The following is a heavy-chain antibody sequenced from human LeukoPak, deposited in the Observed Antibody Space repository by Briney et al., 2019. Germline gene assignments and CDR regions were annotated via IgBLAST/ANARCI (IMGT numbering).Heavy chain of an antibody. CDR3: ARIPPGYCSSTSCWSLDY. Sequence: GGSLRLSCAASGFTFSDYYMSWIRQAPGKGLEWVSYISSSGSTIYYADSVKGRFTISRDNAKNSLYLQMNSLRAEDTAVYYCARIPPGYCSSTSCWSLDYWGQGTLVTVPS. V-gene: IGHV3-11*01. CDR1: GFTFSDYY. D-gene: IGHD2-2*01. CDR2: ISSSGSTI. J-gene: IGHJ4*02.